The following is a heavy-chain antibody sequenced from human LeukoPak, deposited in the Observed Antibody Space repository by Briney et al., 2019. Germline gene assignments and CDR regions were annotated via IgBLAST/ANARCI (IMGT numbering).Heavy chain of an antibody. CDR3: ARDQNKYDSSGYYYYQYGMDV. CDR2: IYYSGNT. V-gene: IGHV4-30-4*01. J-gene: IGHJ6*02. Sequence: LSLTCPVSGGFISSGDYYWTWIRQPPGKGLEWIGYIYYSGNTHYNPSLKSRVSISVDTAKNQFSLNLSSVTAADTAVYYCARDQNKYDSSGYYYYQYGMDVWGQGTTVTVSS. D-gene: IGHD3-22*01. CDR1: GGFISSGDYY.